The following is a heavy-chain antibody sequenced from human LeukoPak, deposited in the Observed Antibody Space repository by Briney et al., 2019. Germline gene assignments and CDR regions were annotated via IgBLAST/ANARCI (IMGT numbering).Heavy chain of an antibody. CDR1: GGSISSGGYY. J-gene: IGHJ6*02. D-gene: IGHD2-15*01. CDR2: IYYSGST. Sequence: PSETLSLTCTVSGGSISSGGYYWGWIRQHPGKGLGWIGYIYYSGSTYYNPSLKSRVTISVDTAKNQFSLKLSSVTAADTAVYYCARDRVVVVAATRSYYYGMDVWGQGTTVTVSS. V-gene: IGHV4-30-4*08. CDR3: ARDRVVVVAATRSYYYGMDV.